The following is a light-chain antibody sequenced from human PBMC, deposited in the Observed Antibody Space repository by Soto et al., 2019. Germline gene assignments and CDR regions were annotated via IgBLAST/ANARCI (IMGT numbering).Light chain of an antibody. CDR1: QSVSSY. CDR2: DAS. J-gene: IGKJ2*01. CDR3: QQRSNWYT. V-gene: IGKV3-11*01. Sequence: EIVLTQSPATLPLSPGERATLSCRASQSVSSYLAWYQQNPGQAPRLLIYDASNRTTGIPARFSGSGSETDFTLTISSLEPEDFAVYYCQQRSNWYTFGQGTKLEIK.